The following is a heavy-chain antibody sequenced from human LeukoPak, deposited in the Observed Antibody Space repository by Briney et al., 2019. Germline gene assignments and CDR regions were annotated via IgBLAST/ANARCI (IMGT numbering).Heavy chain of an antibody. CDR1: GGTFNSYA. V-gene: IGHV1-69*05. CDR3: ASGSLGDGYGVGDYYQYMDV. CDR2: IMPLFGTA. D-gene: IGHD5-24*01. J-gene: IGHJ6*03. Sequence: ASVKVSRKASGGTFNSYAISWVRQAPGQGLEWMGGIMPLFGTANYAQEFQGRVTFTTDESASTAYMEVSSLRSEDTAVYYCASGSLGDGYGVGDYYQYMDVWGKGTTVTVSS.